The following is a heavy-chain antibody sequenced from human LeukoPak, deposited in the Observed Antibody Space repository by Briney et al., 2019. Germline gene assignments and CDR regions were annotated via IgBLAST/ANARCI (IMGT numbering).Heavy chain of an antibody. CDR3: ARGGSGWYRGAFDI. CDR1: GFTFSDYA. J-gene: IGHJ3*02. Sequence: PGGSLRLSCAASGFTFSDYAMSWVRQAPEKGLEWVSAISGSGDATKYADSVKGRFTISRDNAKNSLYLQMNSLRAEDTAVYYCARGGSGWYRGAFDIWGQGTMVTVSS. CDR2: ISGSGDAT. D-gene: IGHD6-19*01. V-gene: IGHV3-23*01.